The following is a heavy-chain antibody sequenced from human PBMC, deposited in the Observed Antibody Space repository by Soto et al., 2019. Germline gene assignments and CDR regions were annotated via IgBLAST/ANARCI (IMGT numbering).Heavy chain of an antibody. CDR2: ISAYNGNT. CDR1: GYTFTSYG. V-gene: IGHV1-18*01. Sequence: ASVKVSCKASGYTFTSYGISWVRQAPGQGLEWMGWISAYNGNTNYAQKLQGRVTMTTDTSTSTAYMELRSLRSDDTAVYYCARASGGTYPMDAFDIWGQGTMVTVSS. D-gene: IGHD2-15*01. J-gene: IGHJ3*02. CDR3: ARASGGTYPMDAFDI.